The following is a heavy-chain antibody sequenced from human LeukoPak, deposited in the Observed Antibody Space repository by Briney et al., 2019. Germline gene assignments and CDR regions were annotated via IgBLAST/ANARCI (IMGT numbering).Heavy chain of an antibody. CDR3: ARDPRQHPPHWGKFDS. CDR1: GLTFSNYP. CDR2: ISLEGISK. J-gene: IGHJ4*02. Sequence: GGSLRLSCAASGLTFSNYPMHWVRQAPGKGLEWVAFISLEGISKYYADSVKGRFTISRDNSKSSLNLQMNSLRPDDTGVYYCARDPRQHPPHWGKFDSWGQGTLVTVSS. V-gene: IGHV3-30-3*01. D-gene: IGHD3-16*01.